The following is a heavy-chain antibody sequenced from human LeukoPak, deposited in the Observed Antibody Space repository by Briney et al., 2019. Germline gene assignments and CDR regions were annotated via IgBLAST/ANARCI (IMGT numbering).Heavy chain of an antibody. D-gene: IGHD5-18*01. V-gene: IGHV3-30-3*01. CDR1: GFSFSTYA. CDR2: ISYDGSNK. CDR3: AREGVGYSYGRGWFDP. J-gene: IGHJ5*02. Sequence: GGSLRLSCAASGFSFSTYAMSWVRQAPGKGLEWVAVISYDGSNKYYADSVKGRFTISRDNSKNTLYLQMNSLRAEDTAVYYCAREGVGYSYGRGWFDPWGQGTLVTVSS.